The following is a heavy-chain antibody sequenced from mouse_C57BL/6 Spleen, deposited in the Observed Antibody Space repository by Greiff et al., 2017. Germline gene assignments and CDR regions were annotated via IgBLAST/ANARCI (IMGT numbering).Heavy chain of an antibody. CDR3: ARWLLSYAMDY. J-gene: IGHJ4*01. D-gene: IGHD2-3*01. CDR2: ISSGSSTI. V-gene: IGHV5-17*01. CDR1: GFTFSDYG. Sequence: EVQVVESGGGLVKPGGSLKLSCAASGFTFSDYGMHWVRQAPEKGLEWVAYISSGSSTIYYADTVKGRFTISRDNAKNTLFLQMTSLRSEDTAMYYCARWLLSYAMDYGGQGTSVTVSS.